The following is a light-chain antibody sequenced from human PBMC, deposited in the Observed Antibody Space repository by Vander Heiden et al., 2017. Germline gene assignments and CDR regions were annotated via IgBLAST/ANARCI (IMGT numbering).Light chain of an antibody. CDR3: AAWDDSLNGYV. CDR1: SSNIGSYT. CDR2: SNN. V-gene: IGLV1-44*01. J-gene: IGLJ1*01. Sequence: QSVLTHPPSASGTPGQRVTISCAGTSSNIGSYTVSWYQQLPGAAPKLLIYSNNPRPSGVPDRFSGSKSGTSASLAISGLQSEDEANYYCAAWDDSLNGYVFGTGTKFTVL.